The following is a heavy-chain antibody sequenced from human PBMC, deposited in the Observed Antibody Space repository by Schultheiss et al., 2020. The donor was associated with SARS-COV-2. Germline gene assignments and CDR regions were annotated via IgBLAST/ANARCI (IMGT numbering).Heavy chain of an antibody. Sequence: GSLRLSCAVYGGSFSGYDWSWIRQPPGKGLEWIGEINHSGSTNYNPSLKSRVTISVDLSKNLFSLRLNSVTAADTGVYYCARGLNWFDPWGHGTLVTVSS. CDR3: ARGLNWFDP. CDR1: GGSFSGYD. CDR2: INHSGST. V-gene: IGHV4-34*01. J-gene: IGHJ5*02.